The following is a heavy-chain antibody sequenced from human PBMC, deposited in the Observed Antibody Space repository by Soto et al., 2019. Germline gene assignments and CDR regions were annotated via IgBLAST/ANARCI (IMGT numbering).Heavy chain of an antibody. D-gene: IGHD4-17*01. CDR3: ARATYYGMDV. V-gene: IGHV3-23*01. CDR1: GFTFSTYA. CDR2: ISSSGDGT. Sequence: PGGSLRLSCAASGFTFSTYAMTWVRQAPGKGLEWVSIISSSGDGTYYVDSVKGRFTISRDNSRNTLNLQMNSLRAEATAVYYCARATYYGMDVWGQGTTVTVSS. J-gene: IGHJ6*02.